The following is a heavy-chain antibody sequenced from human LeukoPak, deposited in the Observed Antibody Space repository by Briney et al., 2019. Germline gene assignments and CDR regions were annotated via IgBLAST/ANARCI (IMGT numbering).Heavy chain of an antibody. CDR2: ISGSGAGGALGAT. Sequence: PGGSLRLPCAASGFTFSNYAMSWARQAPGKGLESVSIISGSGAGGALGATYYADSVKGRFTISRDNSKNTLYLQMNSLRAEDTAVYYCAKDAFYSSGTYSDYWGQGTLVSVSS. D-gene: IGHD3-10*01. CDR3: AKDAFYSSGTYSDY. J-gene: IGHJ4*02. V-gene: IGHV3-23*01. CDR1: GFTFSNYA.